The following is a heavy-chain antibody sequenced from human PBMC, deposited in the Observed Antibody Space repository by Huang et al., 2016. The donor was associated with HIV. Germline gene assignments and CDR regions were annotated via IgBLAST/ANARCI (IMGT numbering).Heavy chain of an antibody. CDR3: ARDARELRDYLVRFNWFAP. Sequence: QVQLVQSGSEFKKPGASVRVSCKASGYSFSDYAVNWGRQAPGQGLEWLGWIRTKTGNATDVQGFRGRFVFSLDTSVKTTYLHISSLRTEDAAVYYCARDARELRDYLVRFNWFAPWGQGTLVTVSS. V-gene: IGHV7-4-1*02. CDR1: GYSFSDYA. CDR2: IRTKTGNA. J-gene: IGHJ5*02. D-gene: IGHD1-7*01.